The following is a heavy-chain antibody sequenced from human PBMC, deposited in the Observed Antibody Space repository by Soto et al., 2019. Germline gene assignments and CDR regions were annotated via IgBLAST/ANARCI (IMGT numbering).Heavy chain of an antibody. D-gene: IGHD6-19*01. J-gene: IGHJ1*01. CDR1: GYTFTSYD. Sequence: GASVKVSCKASGYTFTSYDISWVRQAPGQGLEWMGGIIPIFGTANYAQKFQGRVTITADKSTSTAYMELSSLRSEDTAVYYCARGGVAVAGPEYFQHWGQGTLVTVSS. CDR2: IIPIFGTA. V-gene: IGHV1-69*06. CDR3: ARGGVAVAGPEYFQH.